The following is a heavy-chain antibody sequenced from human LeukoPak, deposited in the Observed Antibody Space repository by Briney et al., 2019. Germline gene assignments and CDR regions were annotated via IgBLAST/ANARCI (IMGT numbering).Heavy chain of an antibody. CDR1: GYSFTNYW. D-gene: IGHD6-19*01. CDR2: IYPGDSDT. J-gene: IGHJ4*02. CDR3: ARGGSRIAVAGRFHY. V-gene: IGHV5-51*01. Sequence: GESLKISCKGSGYSFTNYWIGWVRQMPGKGLEWMGIIYPGDSDTRYSPSFQGQVTTSADKSISTAYLQWSSLKASDTAMYYCARGGSRIAVAGRFHYWGQGTLVTVSS.